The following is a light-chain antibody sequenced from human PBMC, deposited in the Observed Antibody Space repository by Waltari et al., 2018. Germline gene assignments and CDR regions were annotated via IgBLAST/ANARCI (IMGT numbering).Light chain of an antibody. CDR3: SSYTSSSTLYV. J-gene: IGLJ1*01. CDR2: EVS. Sequence: QSALTQPASVSGSPGQSVTISCTGTSSDVGGYNYFYWYQQHPGKAPKLMIYEVSNRPSGVSNRFSGSKSGNTASLTISGLQAEDEADYYCSSYTSSSTLYVFGTGTKFTVL. CDR1: SSDVGGYNY. V-gene: IGLV2-14*01.